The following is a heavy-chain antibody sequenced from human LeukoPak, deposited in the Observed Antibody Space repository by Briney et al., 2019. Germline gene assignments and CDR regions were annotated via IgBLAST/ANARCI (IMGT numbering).Heavy chain of an antibody. V-gene: IGHV3-48*02. J-gene: IGHJ6*02. CDR3: ARGLGPANDFWSGYYGNYGMDV. D-gene: IGHD3-3*01. Sequence: GGSLRLSCAASGFTFSSYSMNWVRQAPGKGLEWVSYISSSSSTIYYADSVKGRFTISRDNAKNSLYLQMNSLRDEDTAVYYCARGLGPANDFWSGYYGNYGMDVWGQGTTVTVSS. CDR2: ISSSSSTI. CDR1: GFTFSSYS.